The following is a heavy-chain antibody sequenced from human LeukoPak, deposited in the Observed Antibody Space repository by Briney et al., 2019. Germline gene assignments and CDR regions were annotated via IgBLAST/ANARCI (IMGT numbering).Heavy chain of an antibody. CDR1: GFTFSSYS. D-gene: IGHD3-22*01. CDR2: ISSSSSYI. CDR3: ARVVEPITMIVYSDY. J-gene: IGHJ4*02. Sequence: PGGSLRLSCAASGFTFSSYSMNWVRQAPGKGLEWVSSISSSSSYIYYADSVKGRFTISRDNAKNSLYLQMNSLRAEDTAVYYCARVVEPITMIVYSDYWGQGTLVTVSS. V-gene: IGHV3-21*01.